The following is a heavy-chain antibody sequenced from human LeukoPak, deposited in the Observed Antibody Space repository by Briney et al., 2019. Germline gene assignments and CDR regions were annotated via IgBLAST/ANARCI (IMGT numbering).Heavy chain of an antibody. CDR2: IYYSGST. CDR1: GGSISSSSYY. V-gene: IGHV4-39*01. CDR3: AHSSTYYYDSSGYYPLDY. D-gene: IGHD3-22*01. Sequence: SETLSLTCTVSGGSISSSSYYWGWIRQPPGKGLEWIGSIYYSGSTYYNPSLKNRVTISVDTSKNQFSLKLSSVTAADTAVYYCAHSSTYYYDSSGYYPLDYWGQGTLVTVSS. J-gene: IGHJ4*02.